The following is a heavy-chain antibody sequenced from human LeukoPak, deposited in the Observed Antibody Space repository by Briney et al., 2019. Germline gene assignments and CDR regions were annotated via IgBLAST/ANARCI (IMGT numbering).Heavy chain of an antibody. V-gene: IGHV3-21*01. CDR1: GFTFSSYS. Sequence: IPGGSLRLSCAASGFTFSSYSMNWVRQAPGKGLEWVSSISSSSYIYYADSVKGRFTISRDNAKNSLYLQMNSLRAEDTAVYYCARVAKIAAAGTGIFDYWGQGTLVTVSS. CDR2: ISSSSYI. CDR3: ARVAKIAAAGTGIFDY. J-gene: IGHJ4*02. D-gene: IGHD6-13*01.